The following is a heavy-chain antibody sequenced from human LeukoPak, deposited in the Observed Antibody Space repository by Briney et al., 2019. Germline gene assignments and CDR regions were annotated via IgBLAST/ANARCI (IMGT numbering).Heavy chain of an antibody. J-gene: IGHJ4*02. Sequence: GGSLRLPCAASRFTFSSYAMSWVRQAPGKGLEWVSAISGSGGSTYYADSVKGRFTISRDNSKNTLYLQMNSLRAEDTAVYYCANVSPQSLAVAGLLDYWGQGTLVTVSS. D-gene: IGHD6-19*01. CDR2: ISGSGGST. CDR1: RFTFSSYA. CDR3: ANVSPQSLAVAGLLDY. V-gene: IGHV3-23*01.